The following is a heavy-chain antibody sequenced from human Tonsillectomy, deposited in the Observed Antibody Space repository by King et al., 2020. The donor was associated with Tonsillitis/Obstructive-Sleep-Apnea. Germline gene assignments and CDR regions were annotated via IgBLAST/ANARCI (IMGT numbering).Heavy chain of an antibody. V-gene: IGHV3-30*18. D-gene: IGHD2-2*01. J-gene: IGHJ6*02. CDR1: GFTFSSYG. Sequence: QLVQSGGGVVQPGRSLRLSCAASGFTFSSYGMHWVRQAPGKGLEWVAFISYDGSNKNCADSVKGRFTISRDNSKNTLYLQMNRLRAEDTAVYYCAKNVVVPAANHDYYYDGMDVWGQGTTVTVSS. CDR3: AKNVVVPAANHDYYYDGMDV. CDR2: ISYDGSNK.